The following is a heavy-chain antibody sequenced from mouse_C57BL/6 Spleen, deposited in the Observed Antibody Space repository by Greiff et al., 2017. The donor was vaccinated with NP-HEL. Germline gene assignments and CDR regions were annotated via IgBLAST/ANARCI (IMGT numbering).Heavy chain of an antibody. CDR3: ARGYYGSSCLYYFDY. CDR1: GFTFSSYA. V-gene: IGHV5-4*03. CDR2: ISDGGSYT. Sequence: EVMLVESGGGLVKPGGSLKLSCAASGFTFSSYAMSWVRQTPEKRLEWVATISDGGSYTYYPDNVKGRFTISRDNAKNNLYLQMSHLKSEDTAMYYCARGYYGSSCLYYFDYWGQGTTLTVSS. D-gene: IGHD1-1*01. J-gene: IGHJ2*01.